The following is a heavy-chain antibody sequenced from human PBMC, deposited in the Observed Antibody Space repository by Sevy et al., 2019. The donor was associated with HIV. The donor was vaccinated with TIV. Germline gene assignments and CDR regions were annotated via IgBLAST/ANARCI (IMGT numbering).Heavy chain of an antibody. CDR1: GFTFNAYD. CDR3: AKHLYYDILTGDATDAFDM. V-gene: IGHV3-30*18. CDR2: ISYDGGKK. J-gene: IGHJ3*02. D-gene: IGHD3-9*01. Sequence: GGSLRLSCAVSGFTFNAYDMHWVRQAPGKGLEYMALISYDGGKKYYADSVKGRFTISRDNSENTLYLQMNNLRAEDTAVYYCAKHLYYDILTGDATDAFDMWGQGTMVTVSS.